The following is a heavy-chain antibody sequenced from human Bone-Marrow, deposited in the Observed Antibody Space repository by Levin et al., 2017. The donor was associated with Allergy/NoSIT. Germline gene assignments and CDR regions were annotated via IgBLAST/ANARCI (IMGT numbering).Heavy chain of an antibody. J-gene: IGHJ4*02. Sequence: VSGPTLVKPTQTLTLTCTFSGFSLSTSGLGVGWIRPPPGKALEWLALIYWDDDERYSPYLKSRLTITKDTSKNQVVLKMTTVSPADTATYYCVQTANFGDYFTFHYWGQGTLVTVSS. CDR1: GFSLSTSGLG. CDR3: VQTANFGDYFTFHY. CDR2: IYWDDDE. D-gene: IGHD4-17*01. V-gene: IGHV2-5*02.